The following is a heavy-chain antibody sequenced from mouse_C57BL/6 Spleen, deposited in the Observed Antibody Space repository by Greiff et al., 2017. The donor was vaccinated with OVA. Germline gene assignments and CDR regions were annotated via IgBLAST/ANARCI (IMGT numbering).Heavy chain of an antibody. CDR3: ARGRNPYWYFDV. Sequence: QVQLKESGAELVKPGASVKISCKASGYAFSSYWMNWVKQRPGKGLEWIGQIYPGDGETNYNGKFKGKATLTADKSSSTAYMQLSSLTSEDSAVYFCARGRNPYWYFDVWGTGTTVTVSS. J-gene: IGHJ1*03. CDR2: IYPGDGET. CDR1: GYAFSSYW. V-gene: IGHV1-80*01. D-gene: IGHD2-1*01.